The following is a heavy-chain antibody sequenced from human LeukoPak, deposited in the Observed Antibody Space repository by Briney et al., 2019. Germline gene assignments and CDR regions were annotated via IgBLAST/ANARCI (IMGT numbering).Heavy chain of an antibody. CDR2: IYHSGST. D-gene: IGHD3-10*01. CDR1: GGSISSGGYS. Sequence: SQTPSLTCAVSGGSISSGGYSWSWLRQPPGKGLEWIGYIYHSGSTYYNPSLKSRVTISVDRSKNQFSLKLSSVTAADTAVYYCARSLGGFGEIFDYWGQGTLVTVSS. J-gene: IGHJ4*02. CDR3: ARSLGGFGEIFDY. V-gene: IGHV4-30-2*01.